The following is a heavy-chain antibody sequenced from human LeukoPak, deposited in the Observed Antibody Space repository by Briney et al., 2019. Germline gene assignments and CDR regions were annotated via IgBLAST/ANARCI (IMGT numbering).Heavy chain of an antibody. CDR3: AREVKRHFDY. V-gene: IGHV6-1*01. CDR2: TYYRSKWDY. Sequence: SQTLSLTCVISGDNVSSNSAGWNWLRQSPSRGLEWLGRTYYRSKWDYDYAVSVKRRITINPDTSKNQFSLQLNSVTPEDTAVYYCAREVKRHFDYWGQGILVTVSS. CDR1: GDNVSSNSAG. D-gene: IGHD4-11*01. J-gene: IGHJ4*02.